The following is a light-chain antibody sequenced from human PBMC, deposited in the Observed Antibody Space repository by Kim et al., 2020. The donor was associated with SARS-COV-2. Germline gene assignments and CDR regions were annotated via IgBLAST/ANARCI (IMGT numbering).Light chain of an antibody. CDR3: QKYNSAPRT. J-gene: IGKJ1*01. Sequence: ASVGDRVTITCRPSQGISNYLAWYQQKPGKVPKLLIYAASTLQSGVPSRFSGSGSGKDFTLTISSLQPEDVATYYCQKYNSAPRTFGQGTKVDIK. V-gene: IGKV1-27*01. CDR2: AAS. CDR1: QGISNY.